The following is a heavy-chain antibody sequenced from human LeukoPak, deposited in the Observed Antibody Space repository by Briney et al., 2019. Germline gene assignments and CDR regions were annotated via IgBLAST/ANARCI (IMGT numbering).Heavy chain of an antibody. Sequence: PSQTLSLTCAVSGGSISSGGYSWSWIRQPPGKGLEWIGYIYYSGSTNYNPSLKSRVTISVDTSKNQFPLKLSSVTAADTAVYYCASTNPEYYYDSSGYYYGWNAFDIWGQGTMVTVSS. D-gene: IGHD3-22*01. J-gene: IGHJ3*02. V-gene: IGHV4-30-4*07. CDR2: IYYSGST. CDR1: GGSISSGGYS. CDR3: ASTNPEYYYDSSGYYYGWNAFDI.